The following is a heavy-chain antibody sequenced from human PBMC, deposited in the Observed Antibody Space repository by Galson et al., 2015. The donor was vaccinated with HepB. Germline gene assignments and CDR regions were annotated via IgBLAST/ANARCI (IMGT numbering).Heavy chain of an antibody. D-gene: IGHD3-16*01. CDR1: GGSISTYY. Sequence: TLSLTCTVSGGSISTYYWSWIRQPPGKGPEWIGHIYYSGSTIYNPSLRSRVSISLDTSKNQFSLKLTSVTAADSAMYYCARGRRSRAPRYYFDYWGQGTLVTVSS. V-gene: IGHV4-59*01. J-gene: IGHJ4*02. CDR2: IYYSGST. CDR3: ARGRRSRAPRYYFDY.